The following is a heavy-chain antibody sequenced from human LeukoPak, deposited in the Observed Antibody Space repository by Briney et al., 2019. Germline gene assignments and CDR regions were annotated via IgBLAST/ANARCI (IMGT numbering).Heavy chain of an antibody. CDR1: GFTFSSYS. Sequence: GGSLRLSCAASGFTFSSYSMNWVRQAPGKGLEWVSSISSSSSYIYYADSVKGRFTISRDNAKNSLYLQMNSLRAEDTAVYYCARAHGITIFGVVGDYWGQGTLATVSS. J-gene: IGHJ4*02. CDR3: ARAHGITIFGVVGDY. V-gene: IGHV3-21*01. CDR2: ISSSSSYI. D-gene: IGHD3-3*01.